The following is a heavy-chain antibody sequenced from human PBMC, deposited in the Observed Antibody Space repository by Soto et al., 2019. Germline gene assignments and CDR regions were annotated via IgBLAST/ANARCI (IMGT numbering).Heavy chain of an antibody. CDR1: GGSVSSYY. CDR2: IHYSGST. CDR3: ARHEYGDPFDY. J-gene: IGHJ4*02. V-gene: IGHV4-59*08. Sequence: SETLSLTCAVSGGSVSSYYWSWIRQPPGKGLEWIAYIHYSGSTNYNSSIKSQITITLDTSKNQFSLKLNSVTAADTAVYYCARHEYGDPFDYWGQGTLVTVSS. D-gene: IGHD4-17*01.